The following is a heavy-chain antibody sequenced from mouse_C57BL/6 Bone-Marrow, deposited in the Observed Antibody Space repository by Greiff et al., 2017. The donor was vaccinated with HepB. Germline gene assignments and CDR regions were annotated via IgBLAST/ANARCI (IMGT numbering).Heavy chain of an antibody. CDR2: IRLKSDNYAT. CDR3: TSGSRRRGYFDV. D-gene: IGHD1-1*01. CDR1: GFTFSNYW. J-gene: IGHJ1*03. V-gene: IGHV6-3*01. Sequence: EVMLVESGGGLVQPGGSMKLSCVASGFTFSNYWMNWVRQSPEKGLEWVAQIRLKSDNYATHYAESVKGRFTISRDDSKSSVYLQMNNLRAEDTGIYYCTSGSRRRGYFDVWGTGTTVTVSS.